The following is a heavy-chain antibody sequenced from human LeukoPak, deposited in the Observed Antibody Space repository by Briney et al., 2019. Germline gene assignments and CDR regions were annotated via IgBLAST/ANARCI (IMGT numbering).Heavy chain of an antibody. CDR1: GFTFSSYG. Sequence: GRSLRLSCAASGFTFSSYGMHWVRQAPGKGLEWVAVISYDGSNKYYADSVKGRFTISRDNSKNTLYLQMNSLRAEDTAVYYCAKDSPPGPLDYWGQGTLVTVSS. CDR2: ISYDGSNK. J-gene: IGHJ4*02. CDR3: AKDSPPGPLDY. V-gene: IGHV3-30*18.